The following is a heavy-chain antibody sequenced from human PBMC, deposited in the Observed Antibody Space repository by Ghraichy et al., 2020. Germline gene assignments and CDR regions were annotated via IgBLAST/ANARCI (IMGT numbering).Heavy chain of an antibody. CDR1: GFTVSSNY. V-gene: IGHV3-53*01. J-gene: IGHJ6*02. Sequence: GGSLRLSCAASGFTVSSNYMSWVRQAPGKGLEWVSVIYSGGSTYYADSVKGRVTISRDNSKNTLYLQMNSLRAEDTAVYYCARSLVPIDDYVILTGYFSGGAVDGMDVWGQGTTVTVSS. CDR3: ARSLVPIDDYVILTGYFSGGAVDGMDV. CDR2: IYSGGST. D-gene: IGHD3-9*01.